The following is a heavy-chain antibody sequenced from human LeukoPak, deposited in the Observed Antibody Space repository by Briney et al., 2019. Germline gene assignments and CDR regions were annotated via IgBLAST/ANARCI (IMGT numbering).Heavy chain of an antibody. V-gene: IGHV1-18*01. CDR3: ARDRRDYDILTGYYYYMDV. D-gene: IGHD3-9*01. J-gene: IGHJ6*03. Sequence: ASVKVSCKASAYTFTSYRISWVRQAPGQGLEWMGWTSAYNGDTNYAQKLQGRVTMTTDTSTSTAYMELRSLRSDDTAVYYCARDRRDYDILTGYYYYMDVWGKGTTVTISS. CDR1: AYTFTSYR. CDR2: TSAYNGDT.